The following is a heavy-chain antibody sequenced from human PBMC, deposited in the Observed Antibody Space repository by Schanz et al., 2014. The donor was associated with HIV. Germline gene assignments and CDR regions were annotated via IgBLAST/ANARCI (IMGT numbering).Heavy chain of an antibody. Sequence: QVHLPASGPGLVKPSQTLSLTCSVSGYSISRGGYYWSWIRQHPGKGLEWLGYIYHSGSTYYNPSLKARVNISVDTSKNQVSLKLRSVTAGDTAVYYCAREGMEQMVNILDVWGQGTRVNVSS. D-gene: IGHD6-13*01. CDR3: AREGMEQMVNILDV. V-gene: IGHV4-31*02. CDR2: IYHSGST. CDR1: GYSISRGGYY. J-gene: IGHJ6*02.